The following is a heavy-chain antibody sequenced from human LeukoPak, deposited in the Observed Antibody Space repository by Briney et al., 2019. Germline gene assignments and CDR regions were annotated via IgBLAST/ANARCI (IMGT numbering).Heavy chain of an antibody. CDR1: GYTFSNYA. J-gene: IGHJ4*02. Sequence: VASVKVSCKASGYTFSNYAIHWVRQAPGQRLEWVGWISGGNGKPKYSPKFQGRVTITRDTSATTDYMELSSLNSEDTGVYYSARDGIVGATDWGQGTLVTVSS. CDR2: ISGGNGKP. D-gene: IGHD1-26*01. CDR3: ARDGIVGATD. V-gene: IGHV1-3*01.